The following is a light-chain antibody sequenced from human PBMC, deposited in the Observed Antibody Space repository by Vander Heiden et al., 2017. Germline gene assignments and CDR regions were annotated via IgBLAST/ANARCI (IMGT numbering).Light chain of an antibody. Sequence: DIQMTQSPSTLSASVGDRVTITCRASQSISSWLAWYQQKPGKAPKLLIYDASSLESGVPSRFSGSGSGTEFTFTISSLQPDDFATYYCQQYNSQSTFGRGTKLEIK. V-gene: IGKV1-5*01. CDR1: QSISSW. CDR3: QQYNSQST. CDR2: DAS. J-gene: IGKJ2*01.